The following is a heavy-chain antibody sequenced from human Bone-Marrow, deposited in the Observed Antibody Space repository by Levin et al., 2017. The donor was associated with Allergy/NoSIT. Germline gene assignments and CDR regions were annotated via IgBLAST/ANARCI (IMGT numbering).Heavy chain of an antibody. CDR3: ARQKTGSSYGGLDV. D-gene: IGHD1-1*01. CDR2: IYPGDSDT. CDR1: GYNFLNYW. J-gene: IGHJ6*02. V-gene: IGHV5-51*01. Sequence: GESLKISCEASGYNFLNYWIGWVRQMPGKGLEWMGFIYPGDSDTRYFPSFEGHITISADNSIRTAYLQWSNLKASDTAMYFCARQKTGSSYGGLDVWGHGTTVSVSS.